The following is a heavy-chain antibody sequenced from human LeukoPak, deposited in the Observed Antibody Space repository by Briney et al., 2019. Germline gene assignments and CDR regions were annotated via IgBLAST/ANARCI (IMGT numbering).Heavy chain of an antibody. Sequence: ASVKVSCKASGYTFTSYDINWVRQATGQGLEWMGWMNPNSGNTGYAQKFQGRVTMTRNTSISTAYMELSSLRSEDTAVYYCASHTTIEPELGYDYWGQGTLVTVSS. D-gene: IGHD7-27*01. CDR2: MNPNSGNT. CDR3: ASHTTIEPELGYDY. J-gene: IGHJ4*02. V-gene: IGHV1-8*01. CDR1: GYTFTSYD.